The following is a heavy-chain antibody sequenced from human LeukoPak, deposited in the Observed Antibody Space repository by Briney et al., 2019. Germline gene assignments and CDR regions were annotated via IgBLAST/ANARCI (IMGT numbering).Heavy chain of an antibody. CDR2: IYYGGSIT. Sequence: TGGSLRFSCAASGFTFSNYAMHWLRQAPGKGLEWVAVIYYGGSITFYADSVKGRFTISRDNSKNTLYLQMNSLRAEDTAVYYCASSVEAVMLIDYWGQGTLVTVSS. CDR3: ASSVEAVMLIDY. D-gene: IGHD3-16*01. J-gene: IGHJ4*02. CDR1: GFTFSNYA. V-gene: IGHV3-33*08.